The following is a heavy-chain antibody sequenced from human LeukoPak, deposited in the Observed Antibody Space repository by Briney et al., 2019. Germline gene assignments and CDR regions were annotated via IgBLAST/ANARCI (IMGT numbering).Heavy chain of an antibody. CDR3: AREHDYKGTYFQH. D-gene: IGHD4-11*01. CDR2: IIPILGIA. Sequence: GASVKVSCKASGYTFTSYGISWVRQAPGQGLEWMGRIIPILGIANYAQKFQGRVTITADKSTSTAYMELSSLRSEDTAVYYCAREHDYKGTYFQHWGQGTLVTVSS. CDR1: GYTFTSYG. V-gene: IGHV1-69*04. J-gene: IGHJ1*01.